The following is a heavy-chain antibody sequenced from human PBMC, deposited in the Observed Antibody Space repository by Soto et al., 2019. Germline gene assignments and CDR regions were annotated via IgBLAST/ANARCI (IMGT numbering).Heavy chain of an antibody. Sequence: GASVKVSCKASRYTFISYDINWVRQAPGQGLEWTGWMNPSSANTGYAQKFQGRISMTRNTSMNTAYMELNSLTSEDTAVYYCTRGQEVWWNAGPLGLHGLDVWGQGTTVTVSS. CDR3: TRGQEVWWNAGPLGLHGLDV. CDR2: MNPSSANT. D-gene: IGHD3-16*01. CDR1: RYTFISYD. V-gene: IGHV1-8*01. J-gene: IGHJ6*02.